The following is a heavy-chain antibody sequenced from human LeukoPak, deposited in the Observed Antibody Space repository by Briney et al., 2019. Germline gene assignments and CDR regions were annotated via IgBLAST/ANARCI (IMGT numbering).Heavy chain of an antibody. CDR1: GFIFSPSA. V-gene: IGHV3-23*01. Sequence: GGSLRHSCAASGFIFSPSAMSWVGQAPGKGLEWVAAISASGCSAYYVDSVKGRVTISGDSSINTLYLQMNSLRAEDPAVYYCAKDRAGDQPYYFDAWGQGTLVTVSA. D-gene: IGHD7-27*01. CDR2: ISASGCSA. J-gene: IGHJ4*02. CDR3: AKDRAGDQPYYFDA.